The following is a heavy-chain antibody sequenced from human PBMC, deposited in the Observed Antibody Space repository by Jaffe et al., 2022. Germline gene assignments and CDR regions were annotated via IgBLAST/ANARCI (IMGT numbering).Heavy chain of an antibody. CDR3: ARVPLQVRGVMGFGYFDY. Sequence: QVQLVQSGAEVKKPGSSVKVSCKASGGTFSSYAISWVRQAPGQGLEWMGGIIPIFGTANYAQKFQGRVTITTDESTSTAYMELSSLRSEDTAVYYCARVPLQVRGVMGFGYFDYWGQGTLVTVSS. CDR1: GGTFSSYA. D-gene: IGHD3-10*01. CDR2: IIPIFGTA. J-gene: IGHJ4*02. V-gene: IGHV1-69*05.